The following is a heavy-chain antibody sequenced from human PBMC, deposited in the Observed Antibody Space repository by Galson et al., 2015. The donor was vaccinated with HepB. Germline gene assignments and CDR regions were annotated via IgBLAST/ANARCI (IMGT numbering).Heavy chain of an antibody. D-gene: IGHD4-17*01. V-gene: IGHV3-15*01. CDR1: GFTFSNAW. CDR3: TTDSDPAINYGGYIAWG. CDR2: IKSKTDGGTT. Sequence: PRLSCAASGFTFSNAWMNWVRQAPGKGLEWVGRIKSKTDGGTTDYAAPVKGRFTISRDDSKNTLYLQMNSLKTEDTALYYCTTDSDPAINYGGYIAWGWGQGTLVTVS. J-gene: IGHJ4*02.